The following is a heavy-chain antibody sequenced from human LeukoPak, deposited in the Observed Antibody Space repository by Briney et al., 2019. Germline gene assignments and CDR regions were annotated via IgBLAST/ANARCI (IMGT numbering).Heavy chain of an antibody. CDR3: ARLQRGYRNIWYFDL. J-gene: IGHJ2*01. CDR2: IYPGDSDT. Sequence: GESLKISCKGSGYSFTSYWIGWVRQMPGKGLEWMGIIYPGDSDTRYSPSFQGQVTISADKSISTAYLQWSSLKASDTAMYCCARLQRGYRNIWYFDLWGRGTLVTVSS. D-gene: IGHD5-12*01. CDR1: GYSFTSYW. V-gene: IGHV5-51*01.